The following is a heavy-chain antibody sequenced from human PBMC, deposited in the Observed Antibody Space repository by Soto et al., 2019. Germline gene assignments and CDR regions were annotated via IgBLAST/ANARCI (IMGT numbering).Heavy chain of an antibody. CDR2: INGDGSGT. Sequence: EVQLVESGGGLVQPGGSLRLSCAASGFTFTGSWMHWVRQAPGKGLVWVSRINGDGSGTSYADFVKGQFIISRDDAKNTLFLQMNGLRAEDTAVYYCARGIFGSGTANDYWGQGTLVTVSS. J-gene: IGHJ4*02. D-gene: IGHD3-10*01. CDR3: ARGIFGSGTANDY. V-gene: IGHV3-74*01. CDR1: GFTFTGSW.